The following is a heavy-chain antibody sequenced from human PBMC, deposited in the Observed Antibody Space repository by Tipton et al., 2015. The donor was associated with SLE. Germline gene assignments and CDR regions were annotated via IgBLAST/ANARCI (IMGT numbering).Heavy chain of an antibody. CDR1: GGSISRNTFY. CDR3: ARGKLTWRGAIIGADV. J-gene: IGHJ6*02. D-gene: IGHD2-15*01. CDR2: FFYSESTY. V-gene: IGHV4-39*07. Sequence: TLSLTCTVSGGSISRNTFYWAWIRQPPGKGLEWIGSFFYSESTYYYNPSLKSRITMFLDTSKNQFSLSLSSVTAADTAMYYCARGKLTWRGAIIGADVWGQGTTVNVSS.